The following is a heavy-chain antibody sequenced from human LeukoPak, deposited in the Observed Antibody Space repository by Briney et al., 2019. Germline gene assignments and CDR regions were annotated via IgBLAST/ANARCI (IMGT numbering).Heavy chain of an antibody. CDR3: ARLRGYDY. CDR1: GGSFSGYY. V-gene: IGHV4-34*01. D-gene: IGHD2-15*01. Sequence: SETLSLTCAVYGGSFSGYYWSWIRQPPGKGLEWIGEINHSGSTNYNPSLKSRVTISVDTSKNQFSLKLSSVTAADTAVYYCARLRGYDYWGQGTLVAVS. CDR2: INHSGST. J-gene: IGHJ4*02.